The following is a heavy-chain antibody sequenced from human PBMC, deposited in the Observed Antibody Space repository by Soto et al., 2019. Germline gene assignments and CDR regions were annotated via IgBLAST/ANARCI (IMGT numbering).Heavy chain of an antibody. D-gene: IGHD6-6*01. CDR3: ARGLRSVLDY. Sequence: PGGSLRLSCVASGFIFSNFGMHWVRQAPGKGLEWVAVISSDEKIKQYADSVGGRFAISRDNSKNTLYLQMTSLSAEDTAIYYCARGLRSVLDYWGQGTPDAVSS. CDR2: ISSDEKIK. V-gene: IGHV3-33*01. CDR1: GFIFSNFG. J-gene: IGHJ4*01.